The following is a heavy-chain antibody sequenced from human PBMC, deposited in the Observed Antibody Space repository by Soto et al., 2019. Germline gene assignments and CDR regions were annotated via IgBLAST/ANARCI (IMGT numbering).Heavy chain of an antibody. CDR2: ISAYNGDT. CDR1: GYTFTSYG. V-gene: IGHV1-18*01. Sequence: QAQLVQSGGEVKKPGASVKVSCRASGYTFTSYGYAWVRQAPRQGLEWMGWISAYNGDTNYAQKFQDRVTLTTDTSTTTAHMALRNLGSDDTAVYYCARSGASCTIITCLFDSFWGLGTLVTVSS. CDR3: ARSGASCTIITCLFDSF. J-gene: IGHJ4*02. D-gene: IGHD1-26*01.